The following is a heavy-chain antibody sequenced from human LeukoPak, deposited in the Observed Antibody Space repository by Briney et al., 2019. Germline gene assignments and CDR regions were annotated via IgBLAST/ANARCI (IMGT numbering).Heavy chain of an antibody. V-gene: IGHV3-23*01. CDR1: GFTFSSCA. D-gene: IGHD6-13*01. Sequence: GGSLRLSCAASGFTFSSCAMSWVRQAPGKGLEWVSAISGSGGSTYYADSVKGRFTISRDNSKNTLYLQMNSLRAEDTAVYYSAKSSAYSSSSDWFDPWGQGTLVTVSS. CDR3: AKSSAYSSSSDWFDP. J-gene: IGHJ5*02. CDR2: ISGSGGST.